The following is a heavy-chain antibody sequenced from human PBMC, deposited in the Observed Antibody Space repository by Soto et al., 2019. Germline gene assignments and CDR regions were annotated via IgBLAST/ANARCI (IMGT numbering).Heavy chain of an antibody. V-gene: IGHV1-18*01. CDR2: ISAYNGNT. CDR3: ARDRKEYGDYEVWFDP. Sequence: ASVKVSCKASGYTFTSYGISWARQAPGQGLEWMGWISAYNGNTNYAQKLQGRVTMTTDTSTSTAYMELRSLRSDDTAVYYCARDRKEYGDYEVWFDPWGQGTLVTVSS. CDR1: GYTFTSYG. J-gene: IGHJ5*02. D-gene: IGHD4-17*01.